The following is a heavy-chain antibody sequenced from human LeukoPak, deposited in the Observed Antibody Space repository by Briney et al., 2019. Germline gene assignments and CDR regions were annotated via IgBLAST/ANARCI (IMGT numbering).Heavy chain of an antibody. Sequence: GGSLRLSCTASGFTFSSTWMHWVRQAPGKGLVWVSRINSDGSSTIYADSVEGRFNISRDNSKNTLYLQMNSVRADDTAVYYCARDGSRGNLVTAPDYWGQGTLVTVSS. CDR1: GFTFSSTW. CDR3: ARDGSRGNLVTAPDY. D-gene: IGHD2-21*02. V-gene: IGHV3-74*01. J-gene: IGHJ4*02. CDR2: INSDGSST.